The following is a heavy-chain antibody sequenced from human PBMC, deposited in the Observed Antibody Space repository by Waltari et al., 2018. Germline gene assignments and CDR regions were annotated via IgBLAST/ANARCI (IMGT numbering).Heavy chain of an antibody. CDR3: ARIGYSSSSLDY. D-gene: IGHD6-6*01. CDR1: GFKFTNYW. CDR2: IKQDGSQI. Sequence: EVQLVESGGGLVQPGGSLRLSCAASGFKFTNYWMTWVRQTPGKGREWVANIKQDGSQIYYLDSLRGRFTISRDNAKNSAYLQMNSLRVEDTAVYYCARIGYSSSSLDYWGQGTLVTVPS. J-gene: IGHJ4*02. V-gene: IGHV3-7*01.